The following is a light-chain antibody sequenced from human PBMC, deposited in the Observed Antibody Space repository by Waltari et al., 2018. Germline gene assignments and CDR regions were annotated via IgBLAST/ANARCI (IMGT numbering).Light chain of an antibody. CDR1: SLRSYY. Sequence: SSDLTQDPAVSVALGQTVRITCQGASLRSYYATWYEQKPGQAPGLVIFGQNKRPSGIPDRFSGSSSRNTASLTITVAQAEDEADYYCSCRDNSGFRHVFGTGTKVTV. V-gene: IGLV3-19*01. CDR3: SCRDNSGFRHV. J-gene: IGLJ1*01. CDR2: GQN.